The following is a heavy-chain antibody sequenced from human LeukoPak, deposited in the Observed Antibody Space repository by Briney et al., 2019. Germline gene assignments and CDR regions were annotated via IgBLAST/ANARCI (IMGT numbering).Heavy chain of an antibody. D-gene: IGHD2-2*01. V-gene: IGHV3-30-3*01. CDR3: ARDSGPSTSSSGAFDY. J-gene: IGHJ4*02. Sequence: GRSLRLSCAGSRFTFSSYAMHWVRQAPGKGLEWVAVISYDGVNKYYADSVKGRFTLSRDRSKNTVYLQMNSLRSEDTAVYYCARDSGPSTSSSGAFDYWGLGTLVTVSS. CDR1: RFTFSSYA. CDR2: ISYDGVNK.